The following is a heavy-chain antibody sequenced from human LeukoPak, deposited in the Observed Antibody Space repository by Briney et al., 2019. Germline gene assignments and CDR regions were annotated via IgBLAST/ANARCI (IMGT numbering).Heavy chain of an antibody. J-gene: IGHJ6*02. D-gene: IGHD1-1*01. CDR1: GFTFSTYA. CDR3: ARTSGFYYYYGMDV. CDR2: ISGTGGNT. V-gene: IGHV3-23*01. Sequence: GGSLRLSCAASGFTFSTYAMSWVRQAPGKGLEWVSAISGTGGNTYYADSVKGRFTISRDNSKGTLYLQLNSLRAEDTAVYYCARTSGFYYYYGMDVGPRDHGHRLL.